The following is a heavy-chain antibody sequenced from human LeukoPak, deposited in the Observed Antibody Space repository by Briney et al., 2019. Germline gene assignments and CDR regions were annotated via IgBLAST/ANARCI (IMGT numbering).Heavy chain of an antibody. V-gene: IGHV3-21*01. D-gene: IGHD3-10*01. CDR2: IISSSSYI. J-gene: IGHJ5*02. Sequence: GGGLRLSCAASGFTFSSYSMNWVRQAPGKRLEWVSSIISSSSYIYYADSVKGGFTISRDNAKNPQYLQMNSLRAEDTAVYYCARDALWVGELYMNWFDPWGQGTLVTVSS. CDR3: ARDALWVGELYMNWFDP. CDR1: GFTFSSYS.